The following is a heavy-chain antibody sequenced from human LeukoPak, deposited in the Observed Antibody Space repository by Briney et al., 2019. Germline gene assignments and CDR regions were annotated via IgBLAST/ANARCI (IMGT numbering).Heavy chain of an antibody. J-gene: IGHJ3*02. V-gene: IGHV4-39*07. CDR2: IYYSGST. CDR3: AGCIAAAANDAFDI. CDR1: GGSISSSSYY. Sequence: SETLSLTCTVSGGSISSSSYYWGWIRQPPGKGLEWIGSIYYSGSTYYNPSLKSRVTISVDTSKNQFSLKLSSVTAADTAVYYCAGCIAAAANDAFDIWGQGTMVTVSS. D-gene: IGHD6-13*01.